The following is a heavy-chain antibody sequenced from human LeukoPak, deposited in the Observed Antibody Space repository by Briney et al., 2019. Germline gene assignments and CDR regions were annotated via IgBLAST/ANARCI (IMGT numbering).Heavy chain of an antibody. CDR2: INTNTGNP. Sequence: ASVKVSCKASGGTFSSYGINWVRQAPGQGLEWMGWINTNTGNPTYAQGFTGRFVFSLDTSVSTAYLQISSLKAEDTAVYYCARGEGHSSGWTPFDYWGQGTLVTVSS. CDR3: ARGEGHSSGWTPFDY. V-gene: IGHV7-4-1*02. CDR1: GGTFSSYG. J-gene: IGHJ4*02. D-gene: IGHD6-19*01.